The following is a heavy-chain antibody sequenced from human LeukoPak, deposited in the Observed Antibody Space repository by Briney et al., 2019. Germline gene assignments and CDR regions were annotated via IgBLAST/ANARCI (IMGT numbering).Heavy chain of an antibody. J-gene: IGHJ3*02. Sequence: ASVKVSYKASGYTFTGYYMHWVRQAPGQGLEGMGWINPNSGGTNYAQKFQGRVTMTRDTSISTAYMELSRLRSDDTAVYYCARRADWGADAFDIWGQGTMVTVPS. CDR3: ARRADWGADAFDI. CDR2: INPNSGGT. D-gene: IGHD7-27*01. V-gene: IGHV1-2*02. CDR1: GYTFTGYY.